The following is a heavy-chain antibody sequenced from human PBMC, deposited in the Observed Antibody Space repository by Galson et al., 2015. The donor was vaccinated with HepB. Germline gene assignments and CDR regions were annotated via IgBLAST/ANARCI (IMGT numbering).Heavy chain of an antibody. Sequence: SVKVSCKASGYTFTSYGISWVRQAPGQGLEWMGWISAYNGNTNYAQKLQGRVTMTTDTSTSTAYMELRSLRSDDTAVYYCARLGLIVATNLGVYYYGMDVWGQGTTVTVSS. CDR2: ISAYNGNT. CDR3: ARLGLIVATNLGVYYYGMDV. J-gene: IGHJ6*02. V-gene: IGHV1-18*04. D-gene: IGHD5-12*01. CDR1: GYTFTSYG.